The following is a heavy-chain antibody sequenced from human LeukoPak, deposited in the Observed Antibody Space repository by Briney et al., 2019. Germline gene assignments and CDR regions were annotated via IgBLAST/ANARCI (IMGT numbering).Heavy chain of an antibody. CDR3: AKDRWELLLLIDY. CDR2: ISGSGAST. J-gene: IGHJ4*02. V-gene: IGHV3-23*01. CDR1: GFTFSNYA. D-gene: IGHD1-26*01. Sequence: GGSLRLSCAASGFTFSNYAVSWVRQAPGKGLEWVSGISGSGASTYYPDSMKGRFTISRDNSKNTLYLQMNSLRAEDTAVYYCAKDRWELLLLIDYWGQGTLVTVSS.